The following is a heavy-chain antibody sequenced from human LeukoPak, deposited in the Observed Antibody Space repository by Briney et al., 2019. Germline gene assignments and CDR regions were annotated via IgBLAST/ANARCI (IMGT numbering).Heavy chain of an antibody. D-gene: IGHD1-26*01. J-gene: IGHJ6*02. CDR1: GYTFTGYY. CDR2: INPNSGGT. V-gene: IGHV1-2*02. CDR3: ARVFSYVYYYGMDV. Sequence: GASVTVSCKASGYTFTGYYMHWVRQAPGQGLEWMGWINPNSGGTNYAQKFQGRVTMTRDTSISTAYMELSRLRSDDTAVYYCARVFSYVYYYGMDVWGQGTTVTVSS.